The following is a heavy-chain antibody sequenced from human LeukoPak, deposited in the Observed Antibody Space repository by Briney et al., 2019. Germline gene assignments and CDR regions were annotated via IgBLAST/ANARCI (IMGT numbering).Heavy chain of an antibody. V-gene: IGHV1-18*04. CDR3: ARDLGIAVSGTRGDFDH. Sequence: GGSVKVSCKASGYTFTSYGIGWVRQAPGQGPEWMGWLSAYNGNTNYAQKLQGRVTMTTDTSTSTAYMELRSLRSDDTAVYYCARDLGIAVSGTRGDFDHWGQGTLVTVSS. D-gene: IGHD6-19*01. J-gene: IGHJ4*02. CDR2: LSAYNGNT. CDR1: GYTFTSYG.